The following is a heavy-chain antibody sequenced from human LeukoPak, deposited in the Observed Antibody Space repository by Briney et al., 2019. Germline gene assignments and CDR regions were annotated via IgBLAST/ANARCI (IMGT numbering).Heavy chain of an antibody. J-gene: IGHJ4*02. V-gene: IGHV3-74*01. Sequence: GGSLRLSCAASGFIFTSYWMHWVRQAPGKGLVWVSRISTDGSSTSYAGSVKGRLTISRDNAKNTLYLQMNSLRAEDTAVYYCARGQNWSKDYWGQGTLVTVSS. CDR3: ARGQNWSKDY. CDR1: GFIFTSYW. CDR2: ISTDGSST.